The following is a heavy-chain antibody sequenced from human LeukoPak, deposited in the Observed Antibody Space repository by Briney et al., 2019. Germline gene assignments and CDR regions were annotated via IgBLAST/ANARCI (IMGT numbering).Heavy chain of an antibody. CDR2: IKQDGSEK. Sequence: GGSLRLSCVVSGFTFGSYWMSWVRQAPGKGLEWVTNIKQDGSEKYYVDSVKGRFTISRDNSRNSLYLDINSLKTEDTAVYYCTTDPFVVVTAIEGYFDYWGQGTLVTVSS. D-gene: IGHD2-21*02. V-gene: IGHV3-7*03. J-gene: IGHJ4*02. CDR3: TTDPFVVVTAIEGYFDY. CDR1: GFTFGSYW.